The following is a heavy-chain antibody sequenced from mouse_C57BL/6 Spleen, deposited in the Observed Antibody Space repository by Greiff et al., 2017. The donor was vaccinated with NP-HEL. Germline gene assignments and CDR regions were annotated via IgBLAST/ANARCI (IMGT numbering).Heavy chain of an antibody. Sequence: VQLQQSGAELVRPGASVTLSCKASGYTFTDYEMHWVKQTPVHGLEWIGAIDPETGGTAYNQKFKGKAILTADKSSSTAYMELRSLTSEDSAVYYCTRGPLYGSSYDYWGQGTTLTVSS. J-gene: IGHJ2*01. CDR3: TRGPLYGSSYDY. V-gene: IGHV1-15*01. CDR2: IDPETGGT. D-gene: IGHD1-1*01. CDR1: GYTFTDYE.